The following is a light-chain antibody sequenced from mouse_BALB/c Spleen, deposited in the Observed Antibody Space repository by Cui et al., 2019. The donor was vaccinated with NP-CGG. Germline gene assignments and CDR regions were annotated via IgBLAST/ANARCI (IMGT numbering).Light chain of an antibody. CDR1: TGAVTTSNY. V-gene: IGLV1*01. Sequence: QAVVTQESALPTPPGEAVTLTCRSSTGAVTTSNYANWVKEKPDHLFTGLIGGTKNRAPGVPARFSGSLIGDKAALTITGAQTEDEAIYFCALWYSNHWVFGGGTKLTVL. CDR2: GTK. J-gene: IGLJ1*01. CDR3: ALWYSNHWV.